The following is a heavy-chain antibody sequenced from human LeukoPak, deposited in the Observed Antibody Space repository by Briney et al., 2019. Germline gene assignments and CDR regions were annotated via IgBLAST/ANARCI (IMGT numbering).Heavy chain of an antibody. V-gene: IGHV1-69*01. CDR3: ARDCSSTSCYGGYYYYYYGMDV. J-gene: IGHJ6*02. Sequence: ASVKVSCKASGGTFSSYAISWVRQAPGQGLEWMGGIIPIFGTANYAQKFQGRVTITADESTSTAYMELSSLRSEDTAVYYCARDCSSTSCYGGYYYYYYGMDVWGQGTTVTVSS. CDR1: GGTFSSYA. D-gene: IGHD2-2*01. CDR2: IIPIFGTA.